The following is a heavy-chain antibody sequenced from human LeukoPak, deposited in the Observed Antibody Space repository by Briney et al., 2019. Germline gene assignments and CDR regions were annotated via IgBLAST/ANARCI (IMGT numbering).Heavy chain of an antibody. CDR1: GFTFSRYW. J-gene: IGHJ4*02. CDR2: IKQDGSEK. Sequence: GGSLRLSCAASGFTFSRYWMSWVRQAPGKGLEWVANIKQDGSEKYYVDSVKGRFTISRDNAKNSLYLQMNSLRAEDTAVYYCARDLGSSHYDFWSGYGRAFDYWGQGTLVTVSS. V-gene: IGHV3-7*01. D-gene: IGHD3-3*01. CDR3: ARDLGSSHYDFWSGYGRAFDY.